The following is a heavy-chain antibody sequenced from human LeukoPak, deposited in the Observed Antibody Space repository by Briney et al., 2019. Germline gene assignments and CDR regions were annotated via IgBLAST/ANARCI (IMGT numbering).Heavy chain of an antibody. CDR3: AREGISGSYGY. CDR2: IYYSGST. CDR1: GGSISSYY. D-gene: IGHD1-26*01. Sequence: KPSETLSLTCTVSGGSISSYYWSWIRQPPGKGLEWIGYIYYSGSTNYNPPLKSRVTISVDTSKNQFSLRLSSVTAADTAVYYCAREGISGSYGYWGQGTLVTVSS. V-gene: IGHV4-59*01. J-gene: IGHJ4*02.